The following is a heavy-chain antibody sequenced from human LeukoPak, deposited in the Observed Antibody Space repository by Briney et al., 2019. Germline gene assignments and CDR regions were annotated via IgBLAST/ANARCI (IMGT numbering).Heavy chain of an antibody. V-gene: IGHV1-46*01. J-gene: IGHJ3*02. CDR2: INPTGGST. CDR3: ARDADLGGSGWYGVAGAFDI. CDR1: GYTFTSYY. Sequence: PAASVKVSCKASGYTFTSYYMHWVRQAPGQGLEWMGIINPTGGSTSYAQKFQGRVTMTRDTSTSTVYMGLSSLRSEDTAVYYCARDADLGGSGWYGVAGAFDIWGQGTMVTVSS. D-gene: IGHD6-19*01.